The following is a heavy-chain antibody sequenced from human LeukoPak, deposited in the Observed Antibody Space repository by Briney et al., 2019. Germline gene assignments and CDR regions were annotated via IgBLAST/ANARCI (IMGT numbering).Heavy chain of an antibody. CDR1: GFTFSSYA. J-gene: IGHJ5*02. CDR3: AKSRVAVAAPRNWFDP. CDR2: ISGSGLST. V-gene: IGHV3-23*01. D-gene: IGHD6-19*01. Sequence: QAGGSLRLSCAASGFTFSSYAMSWVRQAPGKGLEWVSTISGSGLSTYYADSVKGRFTISRDNSNNTLYLQMNCLRVEDTAVYYCAKSRVAVAAPRNWFDPWGQGTLVTVSS.